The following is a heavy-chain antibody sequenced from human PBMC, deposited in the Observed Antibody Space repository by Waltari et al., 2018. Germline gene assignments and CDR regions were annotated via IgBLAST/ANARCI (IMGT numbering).Heavy chain of an antibody. CDR1: GGTFSSYA. CDR2: IIPILGIA. D-gene: IGHD5-12*01. V-gene: IGHV1-69*10. CDR3: ARADGYTGYYYYYMDV. Sequence: QVQLVQSGAEVKKPGSSVKVSCKASGGTFSSYAISWVRQAPGQGLEWMGGIIPILGIANYAQKFQGRVTITADKSTSTAYMELSSLRSEDTAVYYCARADGYTGYYYYYMDVWGKGTTVTVSS. J-gene: IGHJ6*03.